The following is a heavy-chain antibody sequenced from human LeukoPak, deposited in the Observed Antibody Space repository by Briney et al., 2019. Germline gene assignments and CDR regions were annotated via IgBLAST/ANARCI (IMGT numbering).Heavy chain of an antibody. V-gene: IGHV4-39*01. J-gene: IGHJ4*02. Sequence: SETLSLTCTVSGGSISSSSYYWGWIRQPPGKGLEWIGSICYSGSTYYNPSLKSRVTISVDTSKNQFSLKLSSVTAADTAVYYCAVGLGTFDYWGQGTLVTVSS. CDR2: ICYSGST. D-gene: IGHD7-27*01. CDR1: GGSISSSSYY. CDR3: AVGLGTFDY.